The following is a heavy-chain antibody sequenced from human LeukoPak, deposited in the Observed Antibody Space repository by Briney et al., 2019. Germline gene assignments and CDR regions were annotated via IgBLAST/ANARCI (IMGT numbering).Heavy chain of an antibody. CDR3: ARDQGSLTRSWYTGY. Sequence: PGASVKFYCKASGYTFSDYHIHWVRQAPGQGLEWMGRINPYSGDTNFAQKFQGRVTMTRDTSITTAYMDLSSLTPDDTAVYFCARDQGSLTRSWYTGYWGQGTQVTVSS. D-gene: IGHD6-13*01. J-gene: IGHJ4*02. CDR1: GYTFSDYH. CDR2: INPYSGDT. V-gene: IGHV1-2*06.